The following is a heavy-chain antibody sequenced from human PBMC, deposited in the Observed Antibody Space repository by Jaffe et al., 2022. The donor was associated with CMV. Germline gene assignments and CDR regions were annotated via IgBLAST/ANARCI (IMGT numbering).Heavy chain of an antibody. J-gene: IGHJ3*02. CDR1: GGSFSGYY. D-gene: IGHD3-3*01. V-gene: IGHV4-34*01. CDR3: ARVPRYDFWSGYYPLDDAFDI. Sequence: QVQLQQWGAGLLKPSETLSLTCAVYGGSFSGYYWSWIRQPPGKGLEWIGEINHSGSTNYNPSLKSRVTISVDTSKNQFSLKLSSVTAADTAVYYCARVPRYDFWSGYYPLDDAFDIWGQGTMVTVSS. CDR2: INHSGST.